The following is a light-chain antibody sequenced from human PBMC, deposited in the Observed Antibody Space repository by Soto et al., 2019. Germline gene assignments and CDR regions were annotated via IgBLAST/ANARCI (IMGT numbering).Light chain of an antibody. CDR1: QSVSRG. Sequence: DIQVTQSPSSVSASVRDRVTFTCRASQSVSRGLAWYQQKPGQAPKLLIYDATVLQTWVPSRFSGGGSGTDFTLTITSLQPEDFATYYCQQYNSYSRTFGQGTKVDIK. CDR3: QQYNSYSRT. J-gene: IGKJ1*01. CDR2: DAT. V-gene: IGKV1-5*01.